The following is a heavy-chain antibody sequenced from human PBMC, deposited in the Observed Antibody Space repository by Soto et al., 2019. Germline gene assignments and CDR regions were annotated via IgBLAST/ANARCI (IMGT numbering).Heavy chain of an antibody. CDR3: VRDSHYAFDI. Sequence: EVQLVESGGDLVQPGGSLTLSCAASGFTFSTYSFNWIRQAPGKGLEWISYIRGTSVVSYADSVRGRFAISRDNAKNSLYLQMNSLRDEDTAVYFGVRDSHYAFDIWGQGTVVTVSS. V-gene: IGHV3-48*02. J-gene: IGHJ3*02. CDR1: GFTFSTYS. CDR2: IRGTSVV.